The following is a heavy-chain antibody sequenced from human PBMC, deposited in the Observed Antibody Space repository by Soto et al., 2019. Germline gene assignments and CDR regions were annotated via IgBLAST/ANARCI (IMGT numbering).Heavy chain of an antibody. CDR1: GYTFTSYT. Sequence: ASVKVSCKASGYTFTSYTFSWVRQAPGQGLEWMGWISAYNGNTNYAQKFQGRVAMTTDTSTSTAYMELRTLRSDDTAVYYCAREDLVEYFQHWGQGTLVTVSS. CDR3: AREDLVEYFQH. V-gene: IGHV1-18*04. CDR2: ISAYNGNT. J-gene: IGHJ1*01.